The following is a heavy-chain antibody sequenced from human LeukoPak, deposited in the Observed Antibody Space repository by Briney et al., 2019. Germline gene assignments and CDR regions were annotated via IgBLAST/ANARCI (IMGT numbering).Heavy chain of an antibody. CDR2: IYSGGST. J-gene: IGHJ1*01. D-gene: IGHD2-2*01. CDR1: GFTFSNAW. CDR3: VFFQRYCSSTSEGGYDLPCAGYFQH. Sequence: PGGSLRLSCAASGFTFSNAWMSWVRQAPGKGLEWVSVIYSGGSTYYADSVKGRFTISRDNSKNTLYLQMNSLRAEDTAVYYCVFFQRYCSSTSEGGYDLPCAGYFQHWGQGTLVTVSS. V-gene: IGHV3-53*01.